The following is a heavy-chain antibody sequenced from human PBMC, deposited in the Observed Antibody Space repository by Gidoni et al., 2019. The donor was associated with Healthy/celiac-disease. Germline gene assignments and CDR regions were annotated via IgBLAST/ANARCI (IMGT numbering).Heavy chain of an antibody. CDR2: INPNSGGT. CDR3: ARGNIEDIVVVPAAVNFDY. Sequence: QVQLVQSGAEVKKPGASVKVSCKASGYTFTGYYMHWVRQAPGQGLEWMGWINPNSGGTNYAQKFQGRVTMTRDTSISTAYMELSRLRSDDTAVYYCARGNIEDIVVVPAAVNFDYWGQGTLVTVSS. J-gene: IGHJ4*02. D-gene: IGHD2-2*01. CDR1: GYTFTGYY. V-gene: IGHV1-2*02.